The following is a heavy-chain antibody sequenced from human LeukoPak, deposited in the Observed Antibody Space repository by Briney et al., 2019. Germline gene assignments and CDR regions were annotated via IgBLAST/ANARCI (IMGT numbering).Heavy chain of an antibody. V-gene: IGHV3-64*01. CDR1: GFTFSSYA. CDR3: ARERAAAGIRFDY. Sequence: PGGSLRLSCAASGFTFSSYAMHWVRQAPGKGLEYVSAISSNGGSTYYANSVKGRFTISRDNSKNTLYLQMGSLRAEDMAVYYCARERAAAGIRFDYWGQGTLITVSS. D-gene: IGHD6-13*01. J-gene: IGHJ4*02. CDR2: ISSNGGST.